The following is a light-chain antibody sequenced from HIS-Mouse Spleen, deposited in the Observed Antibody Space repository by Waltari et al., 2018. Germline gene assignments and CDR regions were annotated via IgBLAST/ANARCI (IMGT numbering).Light chain of an antibody. CDR3: RQHYNYPLT. CDR1: QGISNY. Sequence: DIQLTKSPSPISASVGARVTITCRASQGISNYLAWYQQKPGKGPKLLIYAASNLQRGVPSRFSGSGCGTEFTITISSMQPEDFATYYCRQHYNYPLTFGPGTKVDIK. CDR2: AAS. V-gene: IGKV1-17*03. J-gene: IGKJ3*01.